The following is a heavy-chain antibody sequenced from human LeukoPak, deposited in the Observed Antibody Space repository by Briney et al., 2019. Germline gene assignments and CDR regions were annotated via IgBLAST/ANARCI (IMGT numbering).Heavy chain of an antibody. D-gene: IGHD3-3*01. CDR1: GFTFSSYA. V-gene: IGHV3-30*01. CDR2: ISYDGSNK. CDR3: ARDVLFWSGYYFDY. J-gene: IGHJ4*02. Sequence: RGSLRLSCAASGFTFSSYAMHWVRQAPGKGLEWVAVISYDGSNKYYADSVKGRFTISRDNSKNTLYLQMNSLRAEDTAVYYCARDVLFWSGYYFDYWGQGTLVTVSS.